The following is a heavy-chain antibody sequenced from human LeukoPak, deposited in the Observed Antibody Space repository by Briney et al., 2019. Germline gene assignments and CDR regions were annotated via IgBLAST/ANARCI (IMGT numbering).Heavy chain of an antibody. V-gene: IGHV1-69*05. CDR2: IIPIFGTA. CDR3: AREVVVVPAAMNYYYYYMDV. Sequence: ASVKVSCKASRGTFSSYAISWVRQAPGQGLEWMGGIIPIFGTANYAQKFQGRVTITTDESTSTAYMELSSLRSEDTAVYYCAREVVVVPAAMNYYYYYMDVWGKGTTVTVSS. CDR1: RGTFSSYA. J-gene: IGHJ6*03. D-gene: IGHD2-2*01.